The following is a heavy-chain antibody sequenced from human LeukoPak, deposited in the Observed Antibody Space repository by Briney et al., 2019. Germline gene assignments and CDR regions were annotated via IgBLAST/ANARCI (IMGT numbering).Heavy chain of an antibody. CDR3: ARGLVVPAAMGEFDY. V-gene: IGHV1-18*01. Sequence: ASVKVSCKASGYTFTTSGINWVRQAPGQGLEWMGCINVYNGNTNYAQKFQGGITMTRDTSTSTAYMELRSLKSDDTAVYYCARGLVVPAAMGEFDYWGQGTLIAVSS. J-gene: IGHJ4*02. D-gene: IGHD2-2*01. CDR2: INVYNGNT. CDR1: GYTFTTSG.